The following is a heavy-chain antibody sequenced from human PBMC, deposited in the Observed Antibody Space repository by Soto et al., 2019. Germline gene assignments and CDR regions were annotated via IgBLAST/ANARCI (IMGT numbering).Heavy chain of an antibody. J-gene: IGHJ4*02. D-gene: IGHD5-12*01. CDR2: ISGSGAET. V-gene: IGHV3-23*01. CDR1: GFIYSIYA. CDR3: AKEIAVAVATPPEY. Sequence: EVQLFQSGGGLGQPGGTLRLSCTPSGFIYSIYAMAWVRQAPGKGLVWVSAISGSGAETYYAYSVKGRFTISRDNSKNTVYLQMTNLRAEDTAVYYCAKEIAVAVATPPEYWGQGTRVTVSS.